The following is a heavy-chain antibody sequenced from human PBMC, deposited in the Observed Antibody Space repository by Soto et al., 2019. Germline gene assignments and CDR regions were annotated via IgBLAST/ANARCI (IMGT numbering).Heavy chain of an antibody. CDR3: AIAQNLGMATP. V-gene: IGHV1-3*01. Sequence: QVQLVQSGAEVKKPGASVKVSCKASGYTFTGYAILWVRQAPGQRLEWMGWINAGNGNTKYSQKFQGRVTITRDTSASPAYMELSSLRSEVTAVYYCAIAQNLGMATPWGQGTLVTVSS. CDR2: INAGNGNT. CDR1: GYTFTGYA. J-gene: IGHJ4*02. D-gene: IGHD5-12*01.